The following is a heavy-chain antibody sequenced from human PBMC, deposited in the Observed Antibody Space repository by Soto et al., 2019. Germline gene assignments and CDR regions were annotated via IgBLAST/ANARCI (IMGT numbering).Heavy chain of an antibody. CDR1: GGSISSYY. J-gene: IGHJ2*01. Sequence: QVQLQESGPGLVKPSETLSLTCTVSGGSISSYYWSWIRQPPGKGLEWIGYIYYSGSTNYNPSLKSRLTISVDXXKXQXXLKLSSVTAADTAVYYCARGYYDILTGYYSWYFDLWGRGTLVTVSS. CDR2: IYYSGST. CDR3: ARGYYDILTGYYSWYFDL. D-gene: IGHD3-9*01. V-gene: IGHV4-59*01.